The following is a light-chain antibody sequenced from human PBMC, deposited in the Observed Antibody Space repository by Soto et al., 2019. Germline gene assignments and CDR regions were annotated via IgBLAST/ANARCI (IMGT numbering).Light chain of an antibody. V-gene: IGKV3-20*01. CDR3: QQYANSPIT. CDR1: QPVSSNF. Sequence: EIILTQSPDTLSLSPGESATLSCRASQPVSSNFLAWYQQKPGQAPRLLIYGVSSRASGIPDRFFGSGSGTDFTLTINRLEPEDFAVYYCQQYANSPITFGQGTRLEIK. J-gene: IGKJ5*01. CDR2: GVS.